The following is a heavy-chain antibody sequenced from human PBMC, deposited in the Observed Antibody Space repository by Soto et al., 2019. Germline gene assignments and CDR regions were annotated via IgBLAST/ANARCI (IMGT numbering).Heavy chain of an antibody. J-gene: IGHJ4*02. Sequence: SVKVSCKASGGTFSSYAISWVRQAPGQGLEWMGGIIPIFGTANYAQKFQGRVTITADESTSTAYMEPSSLRSEDTAVYYCARLDDRNYYDSSGYYRDYWGQGTLVTVSS. D-gene: IGHD3-22*01. CDR1: GGTFSSYA. CDR2: IIPIFGTA. V-gene: IGHV1-69*13. CDR3: ARLDDRNYYDSSGYYRDY.